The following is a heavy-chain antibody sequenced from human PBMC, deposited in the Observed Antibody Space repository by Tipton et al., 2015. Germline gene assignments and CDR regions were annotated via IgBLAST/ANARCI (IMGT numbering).Heavy chain of an antibody. CDR2: IKPDGSDQ. V-gene: IGHV3-7*01. D-gene: IGHD1-26*01. CDR1: GFTFNNYW. Sequence: SLRLSCAASGFTFNNYWMTWVRQAPGKGLEWVANIKPDGSDQYYVDSVKGRFTFSRDNAKNSLYLQMNSLRVEDTAVYYCARDGSYYGVYFDYWGQGTLVTVSS. CDR3: ARDGSYYGVYFDY. J-gene: IGHJ4*02.